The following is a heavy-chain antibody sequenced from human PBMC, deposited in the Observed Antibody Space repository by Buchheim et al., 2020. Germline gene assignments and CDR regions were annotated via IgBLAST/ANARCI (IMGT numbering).Heavy chain of an antibody. J-gene: IGHJ5*02. V-gene: IGHV3-74*01. Sequence: EVRLVESGGGLVQPGGSLRLSCAASGFTFNTSWMHWVRQAPGKGLVWVSRINSDGSSTTYADSVKGRFTISRDNAKNTLYLQMNSLRPDDTAVYYCTRGVVTGWLRWFDPWGQGTL. CDR1: GFTFNTSW. CDR3: TRGVVTGWLRWFDP. D-gene: IGHD2-21*02. CDR2: INSDGSST.